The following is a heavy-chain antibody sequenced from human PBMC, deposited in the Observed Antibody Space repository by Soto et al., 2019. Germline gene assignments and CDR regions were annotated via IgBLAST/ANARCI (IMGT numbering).Heavy chain of an antibody. CDR3: AKGVLDYYDSSGYPE. CDR2: ISWNSGSI. CDR1: GFTFDDYA. Sequence: EVQLVESGGGLVQPGRSLRLSCAASGFTFDDYAMHWVRQAPGKGLEWVSGISWNSGSIGYADSVKGRFTISRDNAKNSLYLQMNSLRAEDTALYYCAKGVLDYYDSSGYPEWGQGTLVTVSS. V-gene: IGHV3-9*01. D-gene: IGHD3-22*01. J-gene: IGHJ4*02.